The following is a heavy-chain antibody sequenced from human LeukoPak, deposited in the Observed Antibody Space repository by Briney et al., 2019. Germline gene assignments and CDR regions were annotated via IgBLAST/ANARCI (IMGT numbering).Heavy chain of an antibody. CDR2: ISWNSGSI. CDR1: GFTFDDYA. CDR3: AKDQYYYDSSGPKSYFDY. Sequence: GGSLRLSCAASGFTFDDYAMHWVRQAPGKGLEWVSGISWNSGSIGYADSVKGRFTISRDNAKNSLYLQMNSLRAEDTALYYCAKDQYYYDSSGPKSYFDYWGQGTLVTVSS. V-gene: IGHV3-9*01. D-gene: IGHD3-22*01. J-gene: IGHJ4*02.